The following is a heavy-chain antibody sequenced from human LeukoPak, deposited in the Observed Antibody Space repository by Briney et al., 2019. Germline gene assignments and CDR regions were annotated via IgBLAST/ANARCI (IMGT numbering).Heavy chain of an antibody. D-gene: IGHD3-3*01. CDR1: GGSISSSSYY. CDR3: ARHRYYDFWSGYGTLDY. Sequence: SETLSLTCTVSGGSISSSSYYWGWIRQPPGKGLEWVGSIYYSGSTYYNPSLKSRVTISVDTSKNQFSLKLSSVTAADTAVYYCARHRYYDFWSGYGTLDYWGQGTLVTVSS. V-gene: IGHV4-39*01. J-gene: IGHJ4*02. CDR2: IYYSGST.